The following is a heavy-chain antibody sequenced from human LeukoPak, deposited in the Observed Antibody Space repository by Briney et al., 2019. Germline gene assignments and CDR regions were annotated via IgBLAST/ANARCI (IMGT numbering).Heavy chain of an antibody. CDR1: GFTFRGYV. CDR3: ARDRSLSSFGELFL. V-gene: IGHV3-30*10. CDR2: VSYDGTNK. D-gene: IGHD3-10*01. Sequence: GRSLRLSCAASGFTFRGYVVHWVRQAPGRGLEWVAVVSYDGTNKYYTDSVKGRFTISRDNSKNTLYLQMSNLRAEDTALYCARDRSLSSFGELFLWGQGTLVTVSS. J-gene: IGHJ4*02.